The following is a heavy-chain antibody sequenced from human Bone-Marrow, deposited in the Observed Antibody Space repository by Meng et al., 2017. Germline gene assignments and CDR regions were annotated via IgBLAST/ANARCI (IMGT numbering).Heavy chain of an antibody. J-gene: IGHJ6*02. CDR1: GFTFSSYF. CDR3: SRGGMDV. Sequence: ESLKISCAASGFTFSSYFIHWVRQAPGKGLEYVTGISSKGGSTYYANSVKGRFSISRDNSKNTVHLQMGSMRAEDMAVYHCSRGGMDVWGQGSTVTVSS. CDR2: ISSKGGST. V-gene: IGHV3-64*01.